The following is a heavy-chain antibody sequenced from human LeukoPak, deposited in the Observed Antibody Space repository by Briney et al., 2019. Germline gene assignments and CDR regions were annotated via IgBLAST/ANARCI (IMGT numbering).Heavy chain of an antibody. V-gene: IGHV6-1*01. CDR3: ARERTMVRGMSWFDP. CDR1: GDSVSSNSAA. CDR2: TYYRSKWYN. D-gene: IGHD3-10*01. J-gene: IGHJ5*02. Sequence: SQTLSLTCAISGDSVSSNSAAWNWIRQSPSRGLEWLGRTYYRSKWYNDYAVSVKSRITINPDTSKNQFSLKLSSVTAADTAVYYCARERTMVRGMSWFDPWGQGTLVTVSS.